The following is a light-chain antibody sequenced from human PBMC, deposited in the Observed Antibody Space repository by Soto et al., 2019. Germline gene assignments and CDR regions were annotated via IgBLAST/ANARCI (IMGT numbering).Light chain of an antibody. Sequence: DTQMTQSPSTLSASVGDRVTITCRASQNINNWLAWYQQKPGKAPKLLIYKASSLESGVPSRFSGSGSGTEFTLTISNLQPDDFATYYCHQYNSYPYTFGQGTRLEI. V-gene: IGKV1-5*03. CDR3: HQYNSYPYT. J-gene: IGKJ5*01. CDR2: KAS. CDR1: QNINNW.